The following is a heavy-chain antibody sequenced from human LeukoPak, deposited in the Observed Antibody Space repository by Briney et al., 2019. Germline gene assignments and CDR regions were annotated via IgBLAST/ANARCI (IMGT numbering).Heavy chain of an antibody. CDR1: GYTFTSYD. CDR2: MNPNSGNT. D-gene: IGHD2-2*01. V-gene: IGHV1-8*01. J-gene: IGHJ6*02. CDR3: ARAGGYCSSTSCSLRYYYYGMDV. Sequence: ASVTVSCKASGYTFTSYDINWVRQAPGQGLEWMGWMNPNSGNTGYAQKFQGRVTMTRNTSISTAYMELSSLRSEDTAVYYCARAGGYCSSTSCSLRYYYYGMDVWGQGTTVTVSS.